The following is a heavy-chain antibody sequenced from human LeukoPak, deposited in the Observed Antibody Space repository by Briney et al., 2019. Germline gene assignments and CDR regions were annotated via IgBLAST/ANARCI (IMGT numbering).Heavy chain of an antibody. D-gene: IGHD3-10*01. CDR3: ARHVGFITMVRGVINNNWFDP. CDR1: GVSISSSSYF. J-gene: IGHJ5*02. CDR2: ISYSGST. V-gene: IGHV4-39*01. Sequence: SETLSLTCTVSGVSISSSSYFWGWIRQPPGKGLEWIGSISYSGSTYYNPSLKSRVTISVDTSKKQFSLKLSSVTAADTAVYYCARHVGFITMVRGVINNNWFDPWGQGTLVTVSS.